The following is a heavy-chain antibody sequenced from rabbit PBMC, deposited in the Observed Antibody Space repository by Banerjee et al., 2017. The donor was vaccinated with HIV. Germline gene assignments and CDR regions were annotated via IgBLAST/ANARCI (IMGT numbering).Heavy chain of an antibody. V-gene: IGHV1S40*01. CDR3: ARGGNIFGGDDYGDSNL. CDR1: GFDFSSGYY. CDR2: FYDGSSGST. D-gene: IGHD2-1*01. Sequence: QSLEESGGGLVQPEGSLTLTCKASGFDFSSGYYMCWVRQAPGKGPEWIACFYDGSSGSTYYASWAKGRFTISKTSSTTMTLQMTSLAAADTATYFCARGGNIFGGDDYGDSNLWGPGTLVTV. J-gene: IGHJ4*01.